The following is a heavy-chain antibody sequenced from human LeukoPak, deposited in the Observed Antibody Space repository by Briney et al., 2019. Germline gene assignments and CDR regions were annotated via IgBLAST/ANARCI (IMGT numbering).Heavy chain of an antibody. V-gene: IGHV3-74*01. CDR3: ARDGSIVGATGYYYGMDV. CDR2: INSDGSST. J-gene: IGHJ6*02. CDR1: GFTFSSYW. D-gene: IGHD1-26*01. Sequence: PGGSLRLSCAASGFTFSSYWMHWVRQAPGKGLVWVSRINSDGSSTSYADSVKGRFTISRDNAKNTLYLQMNSLRAEDTAVYYCARDGSIVGATGYYYGMDVWGQGTTVTVSS.